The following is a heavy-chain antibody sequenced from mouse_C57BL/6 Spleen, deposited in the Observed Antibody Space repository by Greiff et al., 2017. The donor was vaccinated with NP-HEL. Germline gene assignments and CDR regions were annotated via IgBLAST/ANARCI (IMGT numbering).Heavy chain of an antibody. V-gene: IGHV1-83*01. Sequence: VQLQQSGPELVKPGASVKMSCKASGYTFTDYYMHWVKQKPGKGLEWIGEIYPGSGNTYYNEKFKGKATLTADTSSSTAYMQLSSLTSEDSAVYFCARSEAPFAYWGQGTLVTVSA. CDR1: YTFTDYYM. J-gene: IGHJ3*01. CDR2: YPGSGNTY. CDR3: RSEAPFAY.